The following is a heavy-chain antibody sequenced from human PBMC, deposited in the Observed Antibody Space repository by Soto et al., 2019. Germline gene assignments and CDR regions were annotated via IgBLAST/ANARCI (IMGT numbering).Heavy chain of an antibody. CDR1: GDTFSSYA. CDR3: ARVGPAHYYDSSGYYSPLDY. Sequence: QVQLVQSGAEVKKPGSSVKVSCTASGDTFSSYAINWVRQAPGQGLEWMGGIIPMFGTANYAQKFKGRVTITAGESTSKVYMELSSLRSEDTAVYYCARVGPAHYYDSSGYYSPLDYWGQGTLVTVSS. D-gene: IGHD3-22*01. V-gene: IGHV1-69*01. CDR2: IIPMFGTA. J-gene: IGHJ4*02.